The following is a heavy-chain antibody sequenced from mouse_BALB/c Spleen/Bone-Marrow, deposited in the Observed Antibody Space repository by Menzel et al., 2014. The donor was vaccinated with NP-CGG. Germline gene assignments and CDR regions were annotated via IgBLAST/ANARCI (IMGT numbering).Heavy chain of an antibody. J-gene: IGHJ3*01. Sequence: VQLQESGGGLVQPGGSLKLSCAASGFDFSRYWMSWVRQAPGKGLEWIGEINPDSSTINYTPSLKDKFIISRDNAKNALYLQMSKVRSEDTALYCCARRGDGYYWFAYWGQGTLVTVSA. D-gene: IGHD2-3*01. CDR3: ARRGDGYYWFAY. V-gene: IGHV4-1*02. CDR2: INPDSSTI. CDR1: GFDFSRYW.